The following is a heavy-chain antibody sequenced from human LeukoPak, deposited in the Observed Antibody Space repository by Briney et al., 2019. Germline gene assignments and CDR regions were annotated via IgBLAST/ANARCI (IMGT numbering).Heavy chain of an antibody. Sequence: GSLRLSCAASGFTFSSYGMHWVRQAPGKGLEWVAVISYDGSNKYYADSVKGRFTISRDNSKNTLYLQMNSLRAEDTAVYYCAKEALWFGELLVNWFDPWGQGTLVTVSS. J-gene: IGHJ5*02. CDR1: GFTFSSYG. CDR2: ISYDGSNK. V-gene: IGHV3-30*18. D-gene: IGHD3-10*01. CDR3: AKEALWFGELLVNWFDP.